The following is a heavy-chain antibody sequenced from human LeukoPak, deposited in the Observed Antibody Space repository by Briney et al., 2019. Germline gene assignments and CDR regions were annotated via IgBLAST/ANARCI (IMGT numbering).Heavy chain of an antibody. V-gene: IGHV1-2*02. CDR2: INPNSGGT. Sequence: GASVKVSCKASGYTFTGYYMHWVRQAPGQGLEWMGWINPNSGGTNYAQKFQGRVTMTRDTSISTAYMELSRLRSDDTAVYYCARASAGIVVVVAAFDYWGQGTLVTASS. D-gene: IGHD2-15*01. J-gene: IGHJ4*02. CDR1: GYTFTGYY. CDR3: ARASAGIVVVVAAFDY.